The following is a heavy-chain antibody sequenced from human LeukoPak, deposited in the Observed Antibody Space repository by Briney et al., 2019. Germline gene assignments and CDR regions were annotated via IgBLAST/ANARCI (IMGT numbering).Heavy chain of an antibody. Sequence: SETLSLTCTVSGGSINTYYWSWIRQPPGKGLEWIGYIYYSGSTNYNPSLKSRVTISVDTSKNQFSLKLSSVTAADTAVYYCARAGGYGAFDIWGQGTMVTVSS. CDR2: IYYSGST. CDR1: GGSINTYY. CDR3: ARAGGYGAFDI. D-gene: IGHD1-26*01. V-gene: IGHV4-59*12. J-gene: IGHJ3*02.